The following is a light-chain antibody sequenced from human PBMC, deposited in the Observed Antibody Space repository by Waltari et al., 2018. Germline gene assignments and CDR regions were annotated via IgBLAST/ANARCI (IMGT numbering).Light chain of an antibody. Sequence: EIELTQSPATLSASPGERVTLSCRASQGISNNLVWYQHKPGQSPRLLIYGASARATGVPERFSGSGYRTEFTLTISSLQSEDFAVYYCQQRSNWPLTFGGGTKVEIK. CDR1: QGISNN. J-gene: IGKJ4*01. CDR3: QQRSNWPLT. V-gene: IGKV3-15*01. CDR2: GAS.